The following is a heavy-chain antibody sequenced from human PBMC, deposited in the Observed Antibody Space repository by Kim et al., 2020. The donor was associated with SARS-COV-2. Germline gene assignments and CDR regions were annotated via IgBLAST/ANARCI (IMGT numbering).Heavy chain of an antibody. CDR3: ARDGGIAARYYYYYGMDV. CDR2: IYYSGST. D-gene: IGHD6-6*01. CDR1: GGSISSYY. J-gene: IGHJ6*02. Sequence: SETLSLTCTVSGGSISSYYWSWIRQPPGKGLEWIGYIYYSGSTNYNPSLKSRVTISVDTSKNQFSLKLSSVTAADTAVYYCARDGGIAARYYYYYGMDVWGQGTTVTVSS. V-gene: IGHV4-59*13.